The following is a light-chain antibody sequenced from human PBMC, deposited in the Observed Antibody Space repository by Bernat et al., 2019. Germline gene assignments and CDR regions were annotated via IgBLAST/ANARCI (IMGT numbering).Light chain of an antibody. CDR3: QSYDGGVWV. J-gene: IGLJ3*02. CDR1: SGSIAGNY. V-gene: IGLV6-57*04. Sequence: NFILTQPHSVSESPGKTVTISCSRSSGSIAGNYVQGYQQRPGSAPTTVMYEDNQRPYWVPDRFSGSIDRSYNSASLSISGLKTEDEADYYWQSYDGGVWVLGGGTKLTVL. CDR2: EDN.